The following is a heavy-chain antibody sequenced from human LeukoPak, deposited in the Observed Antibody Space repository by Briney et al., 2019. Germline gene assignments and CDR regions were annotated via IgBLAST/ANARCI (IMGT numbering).Heavy chain of an antibody. J-gene: IGHJ4*02. V-gene: IGHV3-66*01. CDR1: GFSVTDYF. Sequence: GSLRLSCKVSGFSVTDYFMTWVRQAPGKGLESVAVINDGFRRFYADSVKGRFTISRDRSNNMLYLQMNSLRVDDTGIYYCAAAPERGHWGQGTPVTVS. CDR2: INDGFRR. CDR3: AAAPERGH.